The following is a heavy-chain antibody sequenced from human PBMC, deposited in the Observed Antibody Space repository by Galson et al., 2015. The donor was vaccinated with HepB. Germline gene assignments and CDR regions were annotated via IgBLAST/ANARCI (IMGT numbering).Heavy chain of an antibody. V-gene: IGHV3-74*01. J-gene: IGHJ6*02. CDR3: ARAKGDPLRFLEEDFPADKTFYHHGLDV. CDR1: GFTFTNSW. CDR2: LSDDGRSV. Sequence: SLRLSCAASGFTFTNSWMHWVRQAPGKGLVWVSRLSDDGRSVNYADSVKGRFTISSDNAKTTLYLQMHSLRVEDTAVYYCARAKGDPLRFLEEDFPADKTFYHHGLDVWGQGITVIVSS. D-gene: IGHD3-3*01.